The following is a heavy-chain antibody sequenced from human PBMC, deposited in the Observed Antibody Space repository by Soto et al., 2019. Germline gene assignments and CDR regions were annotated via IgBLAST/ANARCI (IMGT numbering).Heavy chain of an antibody. Sequence: QLQLQESGPGLVRPSGTLSLTCAVSGGFTSTNNWWSWVRQPPGKGLEWIGDAYHSGSTEYKPSLKSRVSISVDKSKNQISLKLTSATAADTAVYYCARSPPSSYYGGSGTFDYWGQGTLVTVSS. D-gene: IGHD3-10*01. J-gene: IGHJ4*02. CDR2: AYHSGST. CDR1: GGFTSTNNW. CDR3: ARSPPSSYYGGSGTFDY. V-gene: IGHV4-4*02.